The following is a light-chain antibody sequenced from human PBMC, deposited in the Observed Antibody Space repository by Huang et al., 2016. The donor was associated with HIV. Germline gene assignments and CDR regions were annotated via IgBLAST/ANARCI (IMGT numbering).Light chain of an antibody. V-gene: IGKV1-5*03. J-gene: IGKJ2*01. CDR3: QQLQSSPYT. CDR1: QSLSGW. Sequence: DIQLTQSPSTLSASIVDRVTITCRASQSLSGWLAWYQQKPGKAPTLLISKASSLQSGVPPRFSGSGSGTEFILTISSLQPDGFAAYYCQQLQSSPYTFGQGTKLEIK. CDR2: KAS.